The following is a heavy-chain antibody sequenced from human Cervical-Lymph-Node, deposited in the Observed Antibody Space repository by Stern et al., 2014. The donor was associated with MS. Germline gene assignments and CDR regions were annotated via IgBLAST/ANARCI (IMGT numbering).Heavy chain of an antibody. CDR3: ARDWGRGYYYDSSGYYY. V-gene: IGHV1-69*01. Sequence: VQLVESGAEVKKPGSSVKVSCKASGGTFSSYAISWVRQATGQGLEWMGGIIPIFGTANYAQKFQGRVTITADESTSTAYMELSSLRSEDTAVCYCARDWGRGYYYDSSGYYYWGQGTLVTVSS. CDR2: IIPIFGTA. D-gene: IGHD3-22*01. J-gene: IGHJ4*02. CDR1: GGTFSSYA.